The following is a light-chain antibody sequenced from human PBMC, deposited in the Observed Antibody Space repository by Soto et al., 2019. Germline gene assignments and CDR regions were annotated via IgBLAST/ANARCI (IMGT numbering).Light chain of an antibody. J-gene: IGKJ4*01. CDR1: QDINNY. V-gene: IGKV1-33*01. Sequence: DIQMTQSPPSLSASVGDRATITCQASQDINNYLNWYQQKPGKAPKLLIYDASNLETGVPSRFSGSGSGTDFTFTISSLQPEDVATYYCQQYDNRPPTFGGGTKVEIK. CDR3: QQYDNRPPT. CDR2: DAS.